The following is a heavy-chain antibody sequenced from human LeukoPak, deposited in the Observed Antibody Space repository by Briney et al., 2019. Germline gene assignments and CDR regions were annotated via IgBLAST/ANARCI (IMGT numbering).Heavy chain of an antibody. Sequence: ASVKVSCKASGYTFSDYYLHWVRQAPGQGLEWLGWINPNTGGTKFAQKFQGRVTMTRDTSISTAYMALRSLRSDDTAVYYCARDSMIVPSFFDYWGQGTLVTVSS. V-gene: IGHV1-2*02. CDR1: GYTFSDYY. D-gene: IGHD3-22*01. J-gene: IGHJ4*02. CDR3: ARDSMIVPSFFDY. CDR2: INPNTGGT.